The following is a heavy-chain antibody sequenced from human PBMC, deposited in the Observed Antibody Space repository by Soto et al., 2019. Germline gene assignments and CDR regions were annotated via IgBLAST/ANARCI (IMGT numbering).Heavy chain of an antibody. CDR1: GFTFDDYA. V-gene: IGHV3-9*01. D-gene: IGHD2-2*01. J-gene: IGHJ6*03. CDR3: AKAAMICSSTSCYEYYYYMDV. CDR2: ISWNSGSI. Sequence: GGSLRLSCAASGFTFDDYAMHWVRQAPGKGLEWVSGISWNSGSIGYADSVKGRFTISRDNAKNSLYLQMNSLRAEDTALYYCAKAAMICSSTSCYEYYYYMDVWGKGTTVTVSS.